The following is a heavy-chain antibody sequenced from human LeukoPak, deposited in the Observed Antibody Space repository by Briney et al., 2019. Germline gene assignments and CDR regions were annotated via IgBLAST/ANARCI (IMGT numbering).Heavy chain of an antibody. Sequence: GGSLRLSCAASGFTFSDSWMSWVRQAPGKGLEWVANMNQDGSAKGYVDSVKGRFTISRDDSKSTLFLQMNTLRPDDTAVYYCARDMVKGAPDYLDYWGQGTLVTVSS. V-gene: IGHV3-7*01. J-gene: IGHJ4*02. CDR1: GFTFSDSW. D-gene: IGHD3-10*01. CDR3: ARDMVKGAPDYLDY. CDR2: MNQDGSAK.